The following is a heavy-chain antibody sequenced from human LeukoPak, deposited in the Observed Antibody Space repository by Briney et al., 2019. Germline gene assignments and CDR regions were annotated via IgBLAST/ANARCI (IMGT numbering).Heavy chain of an antibody. J-gene: IGHJ4*02. CDR1: GGTFSSYA. V-gene: IGHV1-69*01. CDR3: ARDLPAAPLTFDY. CDR2: IIPIFGTA. Sequence: SVKVSCKASGGTFSSYAISWVRQAPGQGLEWMGGIIPIFGTANYAQKFQGRVTITADESTSTAYKELSSLRSEDTAVYYCARDLPAAPLTFDYWGQGTLVTVSS. D-gene: IGHD2-2*01.